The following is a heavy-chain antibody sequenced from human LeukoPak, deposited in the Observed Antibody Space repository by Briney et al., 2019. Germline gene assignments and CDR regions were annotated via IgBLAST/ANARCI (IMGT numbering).Heavy chain of an antibody. J-gene: IGHJ1*01. Sequence: GASVKVSCKASGYTFTSYDINWVRQATRQGLEWMGWMNPNSGNTGYAQKFQGRVTITRNTSISTAYLEPSSLRSEDTAVYYCARGLYCSSTSCYSRNAEYFQHWGQGTLVTVSS. D-gene: IGHD2-2*02. CDR2: MNPNSGNT. V-gene: IGHV1-8*03. CDR3: ARGLYCSSTSCYSRNAEYFQH. CDR1: GYTFTSYD.